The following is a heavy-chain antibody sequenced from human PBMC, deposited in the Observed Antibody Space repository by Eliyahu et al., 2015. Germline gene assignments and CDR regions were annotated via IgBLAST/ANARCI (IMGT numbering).Heavy chain of an antibody. CDR1: XFPFXSYA. CDR2: ISGSGGST. V-gene: IGHV3-23*01. D-gene: IGHD3-22*01. Sequence: EVQLLESGGGXVXPGGSLRLSCXASXFPFXSYAMSWVRQAPGKGLEWVSAISGSGGSTYYADSVKGRFTISRDNSKNTLYLQMNSLRAEDTAVYYCAADITMIVVVAFDIWGQGTMVTVSS. J-gene: IGHJ3*02. CDR3: AADITMIVVVAFDI.